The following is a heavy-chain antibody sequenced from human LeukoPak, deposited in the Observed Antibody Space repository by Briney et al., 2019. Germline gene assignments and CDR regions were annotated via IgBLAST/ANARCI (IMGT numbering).Heavy chain of an antibody. D-gene: IGHD5-24*01. CDR3: AKRDGHWDFDY. V-gene: IGHV3-23*01. CDR2: ISGSGGST. Sequence: GGPLRLSCAASGFTFSSYAMSRVRQAPGKGLEWVSVISGSGGSTYYADSVKGRFTISRDNSKKTLYLQMNSLRAEDTAVYYCAKRDGHWDFDYWGQGTLVTVSS. CDR1: GFTFSSYA. J-gene: IGHJ4*02.